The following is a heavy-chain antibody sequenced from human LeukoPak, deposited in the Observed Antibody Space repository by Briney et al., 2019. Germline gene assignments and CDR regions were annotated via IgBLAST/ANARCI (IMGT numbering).Heavy chain of an antibody. Sequence: GRSLRLSCAASGFTFSSYAMHWVRQAPGKGLEWVAVISYDGSNKYYADSVKGRFTISRDNSKNTLYLQMNSLRAEDTAVYYCARAVVVAENWFDPWGQGTLVSVCS. V-gene: IGHV3-30*04. CDR2: ISYDGSNK. CDR3: ARAVVVAENWFDP. CDR1: GFTFSSYA. J-gene: IGHJ5*02. D-gene: IGHD2-15*01.